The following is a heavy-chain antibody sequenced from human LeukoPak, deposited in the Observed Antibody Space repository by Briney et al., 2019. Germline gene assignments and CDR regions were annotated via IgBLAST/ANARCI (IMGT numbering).Heavy chain of an antibody. CDR3: ARDRGERFGELLRDLDAFDI. J-gene: IGHJ3*02. Sequence: PSETLSLTCTVSGGSISSYYWSWIRQPPGKGLEWIGYIYYSGSTNYNPSLKSRVTISVDTSKNQFSLKLSSVTAADTAVYYCARDRGERFGELLRDLDAFDIWGQGTMVTVSS. CDR2: IYYSGST. V-gene: IGHV4-59*01. CDR1: GGSISSYY. D-gene: IGHD3-10*01.